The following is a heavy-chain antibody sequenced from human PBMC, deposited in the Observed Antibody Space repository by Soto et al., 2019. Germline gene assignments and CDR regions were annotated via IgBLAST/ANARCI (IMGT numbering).Heavy chain of an antibody. Sequence: GGSLRLSCAASGFTFSTYAMHWVRQAPGQGLEWVAVISYDGSNNYYADSVKGRFTISRDNSKNTLYLRMNSLRVEDTAVYYCARETVAAFDYWGQGTLVTVSS. CDR1: GFTFSTYA. CDR2: ISYDGSNN. CDR3: ARETVAAFDY. V-gene: IGHV3-30-3*01. J-gene: IGHJ4*02. D-gene: IGHD6-19*01.